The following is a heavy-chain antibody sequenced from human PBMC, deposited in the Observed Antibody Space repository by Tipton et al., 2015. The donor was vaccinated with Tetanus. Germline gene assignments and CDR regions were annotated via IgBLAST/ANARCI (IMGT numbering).Heavy chain of an antibody. Sequence: SLRLSCAASGFTFSIYGMYWVRQAPGKGLEWVAFISYDGSTEYYAKSVKGRFTISRDNSKNTLYLQMNSLRAEDTAVYYCAREADCSGGICYSGDFDYWGQGTLVTVSS. CDR3: AREADCSGGICYSGDFDY. CDR2: ISYDGSTE. D-gene: IGHD2-15*01. J-gene: IGHJ4*02. V-gene: IGHV3-30*03. CDR1: GFTFSIYG.